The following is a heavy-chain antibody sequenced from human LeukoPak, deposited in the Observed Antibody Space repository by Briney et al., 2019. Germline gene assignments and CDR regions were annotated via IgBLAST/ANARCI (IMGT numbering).Heavy chain of an antibody. CDR2: IYYNGSI. Sequence: SETLSLTCTVSGGSISSYYWTWIRQPPGKGLEWVGYIYYNGSINYRPSLKSRVTISVDRSKNQFSLDLTSVTAADTAVYFCARELVGATANWFDPWGQGTLVTVSS. V-gene: IGHV4-59*01. CDR1: GGSISSYY. CDR3: ARELVGATANWFDP. J-gene: IGHJ5*02. D-gene: IGHD1-26*01.